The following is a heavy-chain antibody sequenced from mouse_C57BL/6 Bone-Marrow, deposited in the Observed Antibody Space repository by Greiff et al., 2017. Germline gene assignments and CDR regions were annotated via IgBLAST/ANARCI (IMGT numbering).Heavy chain of an antibody. CDR2: INPSTGGT. D-gene: IGHD1-1*01. J-gene: IGHJ2*01. Sequence: EVHLVESGPELVKPGASVKISCKASGYSFTGYYMNWVKQSPEKSLEWIGEINPSTGGTTYNQKFKAKATLTVDKSSSTAYMQLKSLTSEDSAVYYCASYGPYYFDYWGQGTTLTVSS. V-gene: IGHV1-42*01. CDR3: ASYGPYYFDY. CDR1: GYSFTGYY.